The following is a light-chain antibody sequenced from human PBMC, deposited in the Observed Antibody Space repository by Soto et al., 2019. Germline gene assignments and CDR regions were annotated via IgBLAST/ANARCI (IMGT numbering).Light chain of an antibody. Sequence: EVVMTQSPATLSVSPGEGVTLSCRASQGIGDTLAWYQHKPGQTPRLLIYDTSTRATGVPARFSGSRSGSDFTLTIDRLEPEDFAVFYCQQYGYSPSDYTLRQGTKVDIK. CDR2: DTS. CDR3: QQYGYSPSDYT. CDR1: QGIGDT. J-gene: IGKJ2*01. V-gene: IGKV3-15*01.